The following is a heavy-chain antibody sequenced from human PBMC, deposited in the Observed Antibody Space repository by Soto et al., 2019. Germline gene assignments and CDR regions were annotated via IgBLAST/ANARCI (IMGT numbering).Heavy chain of an antibody. V-gene: IGHV1-18*01. J-gene: IGHJ4*02. D-gene: IGHD5-12*01. Sequence: QVQLVQSGGEVKKPGASVTVSCKASGYTFINYHITWVRQAPGQGLEWMAWINTYNGMTDYAQRFQGRVTMTRDISTSTAYMELRNLGSDDTAVYFFAKSPRGEMATDWGQGTLVTVSS. CDR2: INTYNGMT. CDR3: AKSPRGEMATD. CDR1: GYTFINYH.